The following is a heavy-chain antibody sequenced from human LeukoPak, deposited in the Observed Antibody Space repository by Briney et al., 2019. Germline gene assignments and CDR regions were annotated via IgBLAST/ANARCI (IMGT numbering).Heavy chain of an antibody. Sequence: GGSLRLSCAASGLTFSDYYMSWIRQAPGKGLEWVSYISSTGSTIYYADSVKGRFTISRDNARNSLYLQMNSLRAEDTAVYYCARARSSSGSPDAFDIWGQGTMVTVSS. CDR2: ISSTGSTI. J-gene: IGHJ3*02. CDR1: GLTFSDYY. D-gene: IGHD3-22*01. V-gene: IGHV3-11*01. CDR3: ARARSSSGSPDAFDI.